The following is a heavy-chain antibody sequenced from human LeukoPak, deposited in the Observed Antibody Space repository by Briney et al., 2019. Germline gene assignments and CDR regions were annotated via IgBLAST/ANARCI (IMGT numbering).Heavy chain of an antibody. J-gene: IGHJ5*02. CDR3: AKGGNDILTGVDP. V-gene: IGHV3-23*01. Sequence: GGSLRLSCAASGFTFSSHAMSWVRQAPGKGLEWVSAISGSGGSTYYADSVKGRLTITRDNFRSTLYVQMNSLRAEDTAVYYCAKGGNDILTGVDPWGQGTLVTVSS. CDR2: ISGSGGST. D-gene: IGHD3-9*01. CDR1: GFTFSSHA.